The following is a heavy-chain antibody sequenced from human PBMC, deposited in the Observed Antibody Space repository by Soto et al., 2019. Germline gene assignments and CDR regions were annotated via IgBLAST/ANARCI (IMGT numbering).Heavy chain of an antibody. CDR3: VRGYCPHSPCSRDFQF. CDR2: IHPSGDT. D-gene: IGHD2-15*01. V-gene: IGHV1-46*01. CDR1: GYKLTTNF. Sequence: SGYKLTTNFRYCVRQAPRQGLEWMGMIHPSGDTGYAQKFRGRVTMTIDTSTTTAYMELRNLTSEDTAVYFSVRGYCPHSPCSRDFQFRGQGTLVSGSS. J-gene: IGHJ1*01.